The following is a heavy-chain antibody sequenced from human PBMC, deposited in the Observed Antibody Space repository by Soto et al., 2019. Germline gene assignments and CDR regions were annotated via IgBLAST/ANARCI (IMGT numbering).Heavy chain of an antibody. V-gene: IGHV1-2*02. CDR3: AREWVEAATYYYYGMDV. D-gene: IGHD2-15*01. CDR2: INPNSGGT. J-gene: IGHJ6*02. CDR1: GYTFTGYY. Sequence: ASVKVSCKASGYTFTGYYMHWVRQAPGQGLEWMGWINPNSGGTNYAQKFQGRVTMTRDTSISTAYMELSGLRSDDTAVYYCAREWVEAATYYYYGMDVWGQGTTVTVSS.